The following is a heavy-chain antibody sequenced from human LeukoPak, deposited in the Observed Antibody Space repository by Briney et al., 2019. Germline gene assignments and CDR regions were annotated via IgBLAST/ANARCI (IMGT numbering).Heavy chain of an antibody. CDR1: GGSISSGSYY. CDR3: ARYGSGSYYNPHYFDY. Sequence: SETLSLTCTVSGGSISSGSYYWSWIRQPAGKGLEWIGRIYTSGSTNYNPSLKSRVTISVDTSKNQFSLKLSSVTAADTAVYYCARYGSGSYYNPHYFDYWGQGTLVTVSS. CDR2: IYTSGST. J-gene: IGHJ4*02. D-gene: IGHD3-10*01. V-gene: IGHV4-61*02.